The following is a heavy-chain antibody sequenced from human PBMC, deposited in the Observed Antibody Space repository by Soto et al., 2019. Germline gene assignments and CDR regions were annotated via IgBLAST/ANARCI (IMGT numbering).Heavy chain of an antibody. J-gene: IGHJ4*02. CDR1: AGTFDSYT. D-gene: IGHD3-10*01. Sequence: QVQLVQSGAEVKKPGSSVKVSCSASAGTFDSYTISWVRQVPGQGLEWMGRIIPMLRMANFAQNFQGRVTMNAAESTSTAYMVLSSLRSEATAIYFCSCNYGSGSTHFDHWGQGTPGTVTS. CDR3: SCNYGSGSTHFDH. V-gene: IGHV1-69*02. CDR2: IIPMLRMA.